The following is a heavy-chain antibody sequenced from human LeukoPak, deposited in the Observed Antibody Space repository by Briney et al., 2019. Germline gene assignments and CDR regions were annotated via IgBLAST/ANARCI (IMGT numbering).Heavy chain of an antibody. V-gene: IGHV4-31*03. D-gene: IGHD2-2*01. Sequence: PSETLSLTCTVSGGSISGYYWTWIRQHPGKGLEWIGYIYYSGSTYYNPSLKSRLTISVDTSKNQYSLKVNSVTAADTAVYYCARDRRHAYPFYFDFWGQGSMVTVSS. CDR2: IYYSGST. CDR3: ARDRRHAYPFYFDF. CDR1: GGSISGYY. J-gene: IGHJ4*02.